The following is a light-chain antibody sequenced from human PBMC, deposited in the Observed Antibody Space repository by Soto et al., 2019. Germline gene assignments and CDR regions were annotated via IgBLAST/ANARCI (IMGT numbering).Light chain of an antibody. J-gene: IGKJ4*01. CDR1: QSVRTN. CDR3: QQYNNWPPLT. V-gene: IGKV3-15*01. Sequence: EVVVTQSPATLSVSLGGRATLSCRASQSVRTNLAWYQQKPGQAPRLLIYAASTRATGIPARFSGSGSGTEFTLTINSLQSEDFAVYYCQQYNNWPPLTFGGGTKVEIK. CDR2: AAS.